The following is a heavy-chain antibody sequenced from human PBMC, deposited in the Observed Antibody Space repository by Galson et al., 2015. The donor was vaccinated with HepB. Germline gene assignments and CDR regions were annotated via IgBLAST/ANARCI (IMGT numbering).Heavy chain of an antibody. J-gene: IGHJ6*02. Sequence: SLRLSCAASGFTFSGYYMSWIRQAPGKGLEWVSYISRGSSTIDYADSVKGRFTISRDKAKNSLYLQMNSLRAEDTAVYYCARGHYGMDVWGQGTTVTVSS. CDR2: ISRGSSTI. V-gene: IGHV3-11*01. CDR3: ARGHYGMDV. CDR1: GFTFSGYY.